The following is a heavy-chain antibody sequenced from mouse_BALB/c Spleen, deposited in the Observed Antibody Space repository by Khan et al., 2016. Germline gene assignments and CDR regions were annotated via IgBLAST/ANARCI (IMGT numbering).Heavy chain of an antibody. CDR2: TNTNTGEP. D-gene: IGHD2-2*01. V-gene: IGHV9-3*02. CDR1: GYTFTNYG. J-gene: IGHJ3*01. Sequence: QIQLVQSGPELKKPGETVKISCKASGYTFTNYGMNWVKQAPGKGLKWMGWTNTNTGEPTYAEEFKGRFAFSLETSANTAHLQINTLDNGCRAIYFCARREGYPSWFAYWGQGTLVTVSA. CDR3: ARREGYPSWFAY.